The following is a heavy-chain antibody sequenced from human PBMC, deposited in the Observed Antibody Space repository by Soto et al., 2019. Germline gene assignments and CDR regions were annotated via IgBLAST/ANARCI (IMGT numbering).Heavy chain of an antibody. CDR3: AVGGYDILTGLGDYSYGMDV. CDR1: GGSFSGYY. V-gene: IGHV4-34*01. J-gene: IGHJ6*02. Sequence: PSETLSLTCAVYGGSFSGYYWSWIRQPPGKGLEWIGEINHSGSTNYNPSLKSRVTISVDTSKNQFSLKLSSVTAADTAVYYCAVGGYDILTGLGDYSYGMDVWGQGTTVTVSS. CDR2: INHSGST. D-gene: IGHD3-9*01.